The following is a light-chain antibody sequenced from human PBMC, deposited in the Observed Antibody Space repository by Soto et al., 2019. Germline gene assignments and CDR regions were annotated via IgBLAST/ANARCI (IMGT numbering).Light chain of an antibody. V-gene: IGKV3-11*01. CDR1: QSVSSY. CDR2: DAS. CDR3: QQEVT. J-gene: IGKJ3*01. Sequence: EIVLTQSPATLSLSPGERATLSCRASQSVSSYLAWYQQQPGQAPRLLIYDASNRATGIPARFSGSGSGTDFTLTISSREPEDFAVYYCQQEVTFGPGNKVDIK.